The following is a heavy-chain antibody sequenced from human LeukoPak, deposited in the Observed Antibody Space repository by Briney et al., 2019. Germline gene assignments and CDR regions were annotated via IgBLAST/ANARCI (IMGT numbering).Heavy chain of an antibody. D-gene: IGHD1-26*01. J-gene: IGHJ6*03. CDR2: IYTSGST. Sequence: SETLSLTCTVSGGSISSYYWSWVRQPPGKGLEWIGYIYTSGSTNYNPSLKSRVTISVDTSKNQFSLKLSSVTAADTAVYYCARQGAEDYYYYMDVWGKGTTVTVSS. V-gene: IGHV4-4*09. CDR3: ARQGAEDYYYYMDV. CDR1: GGSISSYY.